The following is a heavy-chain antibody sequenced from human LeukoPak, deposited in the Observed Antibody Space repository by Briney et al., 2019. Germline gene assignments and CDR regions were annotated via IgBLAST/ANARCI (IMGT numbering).Heavy chain of an antibody. V-gene: IGHV4-34*01. D-gene: IGHD3-22*01. Sequence: SETLSLTCAVYGGSFSGYYWSWIRQPPGEGLEWMGEINHSGSTNYNPSLKSRVTISVDTSKNQFSLKLSSVTAADTAVYYCARVYYYDSSGYSYFDYGGQGTLVTVSS. CDR3: ARVYYYDSSGYSYFDY. J-gene: IGHJ4*02. CDR1: GGSFSGYY. CDR2: INHSGST.